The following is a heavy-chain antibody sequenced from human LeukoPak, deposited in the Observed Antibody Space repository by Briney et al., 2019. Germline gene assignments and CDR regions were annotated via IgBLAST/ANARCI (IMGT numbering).Heavy chain of an antibody. CDR2: ISGSGGST. CDR1: GFTFSSYA. CDR3: AKEPYYYDSSGYPSFFDY. V-gene: IGHV3-23*01. Sequence: PGASLRLSCAASGFTFSSYAMSWVRQAPGKGLEWVSAISGSGGSTYYADSVKGRFTISRDNSKNTLCLQMNSLRAEDTAVYYCAKEPYYYDSSGYPSFFDYWGQGTLVTVSS. D-gene: IGHD3-22*01. J-gene: IGHJ4*02.